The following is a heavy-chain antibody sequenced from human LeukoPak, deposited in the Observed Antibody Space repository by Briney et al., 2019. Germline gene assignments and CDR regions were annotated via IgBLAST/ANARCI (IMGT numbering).Heavy chain of an antibody. J-gene: IGHJ4*02. V-gene: IGHV3-74*01. D-gene: IGHD3-22*01. CDR1: GISFNNYW. CDR2: VNSDGSST. Sequence: GGSLRLSCAASGISFNNYWMHWVRQAPGKGLVWVSRVNSDGSSTVYADSVKGRFTISRDNARTTVYLQMSSLGLDDTATYYCATGLGHYYDYWGQGSLVTVSS. CDR3: ATGLGHYYDY.